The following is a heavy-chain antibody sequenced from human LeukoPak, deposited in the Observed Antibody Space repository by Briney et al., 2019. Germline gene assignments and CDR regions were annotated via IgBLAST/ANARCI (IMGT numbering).Heavy chain of an antibody. CDR3: SRDWGYCSSTSWPRDY. CDR2: ISSIGSTT. CDR1: GFTFSNYY. V-gene: IGHV3-11*01. J-gene: IGHJ4*02. Sequence: GGSLRLSCAASGFTFSNYYMSSVRQAPGKGLEWVSYISSIGSTTYYADSVKGRFTLSRDNATNSLYLQMDSLRAEDTAVDYCSRDWGYCSSTSWPRDYWGQGTLVTVSS. D-gene: IGHD2-2*01.